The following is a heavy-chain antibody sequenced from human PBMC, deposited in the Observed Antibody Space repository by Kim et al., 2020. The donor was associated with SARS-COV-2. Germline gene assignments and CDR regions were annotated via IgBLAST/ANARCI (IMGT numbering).Heavy chain of an antibody. CDR3: ARVHTSSWEIDY. Sequence: YYTPSLKSRVTTSLDTSRNQFSLNLTSVTVADTAVYYCARVHTSSWEIDYWGQGTLVTVSS. D-gene: IGHD6-13*01. J-gene: IGHJ4*02. V-gene: IGHV4-30-2*04.